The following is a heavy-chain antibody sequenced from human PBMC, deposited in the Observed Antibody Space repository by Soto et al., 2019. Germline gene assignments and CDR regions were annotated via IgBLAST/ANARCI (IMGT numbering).Heavy chain of an antibody. CDR2: IYPGDSDA. D-gene: IGHD3-16*01. Sequence: GESLRISCKGSGYSFTTHWVGWVRQRPGKGLEWMGIIYPGDSDARYSPSFKGQVTISVDESITAAFLQWSSLKASDTAMYYCARSQFDYVWGTSGYFDSWGQGTLVTVSS. CDR3: ARSQFDYVWGTSGYFDS. CDR1: GYSFTTHW. J-gene: IGHJ4*02. V-gene: IGHV5-51*01.